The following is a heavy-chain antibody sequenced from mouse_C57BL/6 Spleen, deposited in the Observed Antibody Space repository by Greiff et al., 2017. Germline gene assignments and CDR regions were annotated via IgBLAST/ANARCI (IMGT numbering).Heavy chain of an antibody. Sequence: EVKLQESGGGLVKPGGSLKLSCAASGFTFSDYGMHWVRQAPEKGLEWVAYISSGSSTIYYADTVKGRFTISRDNAKNTLFLQMTSLRSEDTAMYYCAREGYYGHYAMDYWGQGTSVTVSS. J-gene: IGHJ4*01. CDR1: GFTFSDYG. CDR2: ISSGSSTI. D-gene: IGHD1-2*01. CDR3: AREGYYGHYAMDY. V-gene: IGHV5-17*01.